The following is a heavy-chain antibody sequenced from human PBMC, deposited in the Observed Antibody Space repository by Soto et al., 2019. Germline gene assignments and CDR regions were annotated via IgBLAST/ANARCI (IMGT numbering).Heavy chain of an antibody. J-gene: IGHJ5*02. Sequence: QVQLVQSGAEVKKSGASVKVSCEASGYIFTDYTIHWVRQAPGQRLELLGWINAGNGNTKYSQQFQGRVTFSRDTSANTVYMELSSLRSEDTAVYYCARAGLVRGVLRGIRFDPWGQGTLVTVSS. D-gene: IGHD3-10*01. CDR1: GYIFTDYT. CDR2: INAGNGNT. V-gene: IGHV1-3*01. CDR3: ARAGLVRGVLRGIRFDP.